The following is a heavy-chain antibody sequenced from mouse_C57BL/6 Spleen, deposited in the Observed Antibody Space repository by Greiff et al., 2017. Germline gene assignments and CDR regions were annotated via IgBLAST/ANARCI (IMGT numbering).Heavy chain of an antibody. V-gene: IGHV1-26*01. CDR1: GYTFTDYY. CDR3: SNYGSSPYAMDY. CDR2: INPNNGGT. D-gene: IGHD1-1*01. J-gene: IGHJ4*01. Sequence: VQLQQSGPELVKPGASVKISCKASGYTFTDYYMNWVKQSHGKSLEWIGDINPNNGGTSYNQKFKGKATLTVDKSSSTAYMELRSLTSEDSAVYYCSNYGSSPYAMDYWGQGTSVTVSS.